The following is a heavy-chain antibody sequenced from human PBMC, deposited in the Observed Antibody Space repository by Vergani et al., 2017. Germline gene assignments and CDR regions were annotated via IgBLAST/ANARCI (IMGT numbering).Heavy chain of an antibody. V-gene: IGHV4-34*01. Sequence: QVQLQQWGAGLLKPSETLSLTCAVYGGSFSGYYWSWIRQPPGKGLEWIGEINHSGSTNYNPPLKSRVTISVDTSKNQFSLKLSSVTAADTAVYYCARGFLDPCDYWGQGTLVTVSS. CDR2: INHSGST. CDR1: GGSFSGYY. J-gene: IGHJ4*02. CDR3: ARGFLDPCDY.